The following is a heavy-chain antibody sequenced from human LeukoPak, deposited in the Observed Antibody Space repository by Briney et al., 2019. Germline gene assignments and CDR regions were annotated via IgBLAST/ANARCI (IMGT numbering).Heavy chain of an antibody. D-gene: IGHD3-10*01. CDR2: IWHDASHT. CDR1: GFSFSTYA. CDR3: AFLGYGSGFNSGY. J-gene: IGHJ4*02. Sequence: PGGSLRLSCAASGFSFSTYAMHWVRQAPGKGLEWVALIWHDASHTFYTDSVKGRFTISRDNSKNTVYLQMNSLGGEDTAVYYCAFLGYGSGFNSGYWGQGTLVTVSS. V-gene: IGHV3-33*01.